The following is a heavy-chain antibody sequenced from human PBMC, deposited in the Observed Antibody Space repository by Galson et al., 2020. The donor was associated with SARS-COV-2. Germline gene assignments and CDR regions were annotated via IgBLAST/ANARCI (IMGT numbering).Heavy chain of an antibody. CDR3: ARDMHCPGVVCRFYGLDV. CDR1: GFIFSDYY. D-gene: IGHD2-8*02. V-gene: IGHV3-21*01. J-gene: IGHJ6*02. Sequence: GGSLRLSCTASGFIFSDYYMSWVRQAPGKGLEWVSSISSSSSYKYYADSVKGRLTVSRDNAKRSLFLQLNSLRVEDTAVYYCARDMHCPGVVCRFYGLDVWGQGTTVTVSS. CDR2: ISSSSSYK.